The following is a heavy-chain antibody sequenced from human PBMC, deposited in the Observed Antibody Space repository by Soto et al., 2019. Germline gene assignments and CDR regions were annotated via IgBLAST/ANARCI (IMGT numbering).Heavy chain of an antibody. CDR2: VRNRANNYAT. V-gene: IGHV3-73*02. CDR3: TRRDIDSSKGWFDP. Sequence: EVQLVESGGGLVQPGGSLKLSCAASGFTFSGSAMHWVRQASGQGLEWLGRVRNRANNYATAYAASVKGRFTISRDDSKNTTYLQMNSPKTEDTAVYYCTRRDIDSSKGWFDPWGQGTLVTVSS. CDR1: GFTFSGSA. D-gene: IGHD3-9*01. J-gene: IGHJ5*02.